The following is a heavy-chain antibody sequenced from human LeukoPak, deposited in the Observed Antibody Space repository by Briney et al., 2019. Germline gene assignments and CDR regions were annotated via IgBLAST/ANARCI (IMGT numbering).Heavy chain of an antibody. V-gene: IGHV3-23*01. CDR2: IGGSGHST. D-gene: IGHD6-6*01. Sequence: GGSLRLSCLGSCFTFGESAMSWVRQAPGKGLEWVSTIGGSGHSTYQADSEKGRFTISRDNSKNTLYLQMNSLRAEDTAVYYCAKDPERIAARSAFDIWGQGTMVTVSS. CDR1: CFTFGESA. J-gene: IGHJ3*02. CDR3: AKDPERIAARSAFDI.